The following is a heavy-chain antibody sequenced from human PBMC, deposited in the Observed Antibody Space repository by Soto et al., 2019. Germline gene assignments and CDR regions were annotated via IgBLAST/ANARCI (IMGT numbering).Heavy chain of an antibody. CDR1: GVTFSDYF. J-gene: IGHJ4*02. CDR2: ITRTGATC. Sequence: GGSLRLSCAASGVTFSDYFMNWIRKAQGKGLEWVSYITRTGATCDYADSVKGRFTISRDNAKNSLYLQMNSLRADDTAVYYCARDRNSWSFDSWGPGTLVTVSS. V-gene: IGHV3-11*01. D-gene: IGHD6-13*01. CDR3: ARDRNSWSFDS.